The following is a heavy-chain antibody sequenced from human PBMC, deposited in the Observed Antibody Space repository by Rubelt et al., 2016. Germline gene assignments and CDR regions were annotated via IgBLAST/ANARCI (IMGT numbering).Heavy chain of an antibody. V-gene: IGHV4-59*05. J-gene: IGHJ6*02. CDR3: ARPCSRTSCEYGMDV. Sequence: QVQLQESGPGLVNPSETLSLTCTVSGGSISSYYWSWIRQPPGKGLEWIGSIYYSGSTYYNPSLKGRVTVSVDTSKNQFSLKLSSVTAADTAVYDCARPCSRTSCEYGMDVWGQGTTVTVSS. CDR1: GGSISSYY. D-gene: IGHD2-2*01. CDR2: IYYSGST.